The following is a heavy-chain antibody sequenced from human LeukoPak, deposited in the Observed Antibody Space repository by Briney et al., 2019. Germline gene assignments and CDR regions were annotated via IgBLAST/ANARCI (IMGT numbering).Heavy chain of an antibody. CDR3: ARVGDYDYFDY. CDR2: INPNSGGT. V-gene: IGHV1-2*02. CDR1: GYTFTGYY. D-gene: IGHD3-16*01. Sequence: ASVKVSCKASGYTFTGYYMHWVRQAPGQGLEWMGWINPNSGGTSYAQKFQGRVSMTRDTSISTAYMELSRLRSDDTAVYYCARVGDYDYFDYWGQGTLVTVSS. J-gene: IGHJ4*02.